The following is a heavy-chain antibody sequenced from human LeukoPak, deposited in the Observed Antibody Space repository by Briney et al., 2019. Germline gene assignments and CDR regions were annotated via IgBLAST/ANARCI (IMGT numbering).Heavy chain of an antibody. CDR2: INHSGST. J-gene: IGHJ5*02. CDR1: GGSFSGYY. CDR3: ARLIGSTSSGLFPDP. Sequence: SETLSLTCAVYGGSFSGYYWSWIRQPPGKGLEWIGQINHSGSTNYNPSLKSRVTISVDTSKNQFSLKLSSVTAADTAVYYCARLIGSTSSGLFPDPWGQGTLVTVSS. D-gene: IGHD6-13*01. V-gene: IGHV4-34*01.